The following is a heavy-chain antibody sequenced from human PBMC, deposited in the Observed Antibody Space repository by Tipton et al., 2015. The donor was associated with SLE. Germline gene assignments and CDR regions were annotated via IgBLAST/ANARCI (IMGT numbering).Heavy chain of an antibody. Sequence: SLRLSCAASGFNFSSYWMHWVRQAPGKGLVWVSRINSDGSTTNYADSVKGRFTISRDNAKNTLYQQMNSLRAEDTAVYSCTRIRYCDIWGQGSLVTVSS. V-gene: IGHV3-74*01. D-gene: IGHD4-17*01. CDR1: GFNFSSYW. CDR3: TRIRYCDI. CDR2: INSDGSTT. J-gene: IGHJ3*02.